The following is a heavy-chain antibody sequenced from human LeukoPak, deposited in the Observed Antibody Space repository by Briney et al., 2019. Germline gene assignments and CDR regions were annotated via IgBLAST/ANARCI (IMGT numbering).Heavy chain of an antibody. CDR3: ARPKMVRGVITWFDP. Sequence: GESLRISCKGSGYSFTSYWIGWVRQMPGKGLEWMGIIYPGDSDTRYSPSFQGQVTISADKSISTAYLQWSSLKASDTAMYYCARPKMVRGVITWFDPWGQGTLVTVSS. CDR1: GYSFTSYW. V-gene: IGHV5-51*01. CDR2: IYPGDSDT. D-gene: IGHD3-10*01. J-gene: IGHJ5*02.